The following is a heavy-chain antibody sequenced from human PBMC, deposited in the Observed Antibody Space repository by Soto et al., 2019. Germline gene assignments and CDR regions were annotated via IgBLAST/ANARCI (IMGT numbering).Heavy chain of an antibody. CDR1: GFTFSSYA. Sequence: PGGSLRLSCAASGFTFSSYAMSWVRQAPGKGLEWVSAISGSGGSTYYADSVKGRFTISRDNSKNTLYLQMNSLRAEDTAVYYCAKFTVPSRYYYDSSGYPSDGTDVWGQGTTVTVSS. CDR2: ISGSGGST. J-gene: IGHJ6*02. D-gene: IGHD3-22*01. V-gene: IGHV3-23*01. CDR3: AKFTVPSRYYYDSSGYPSDGTDV.